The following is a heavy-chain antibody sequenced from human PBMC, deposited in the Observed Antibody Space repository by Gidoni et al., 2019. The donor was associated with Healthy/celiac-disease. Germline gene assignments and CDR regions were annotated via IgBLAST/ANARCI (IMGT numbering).Heavy chain of an antibody. CDR3: AKTYYDFWSGYYNWFDP. V-gene: IGHV3-23*04. J-gene: IGHJ5*02. CDR1: GFTFSSYA. D-gene: IGHD3-3*01. Sequence: EVQLVESGGGLVQPGGSLRLSCAASGFTFSSYAMSWVRQAPGKGLEWVSAISGSGGSTYYADSVKGRFTISRDNSKNTLYLQMNSLRAEDTAVYYCAKTYYDFWSGYYNWFDPWGQGTLVTVSS. CDR2: ISGSGGST.